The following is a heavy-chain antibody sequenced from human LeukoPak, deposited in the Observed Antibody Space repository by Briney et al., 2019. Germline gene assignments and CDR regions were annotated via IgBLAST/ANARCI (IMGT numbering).Heavy chain of an antibody. CDR2: ISAYNGNT. CDR3: ARDLKYGDYVVNFDY. J-gene: IGHJ4*02. Sequence: GASVKVSCKASGYTFTSYGISWVRQAPGQGLEWMGWISAYNGNTNYAQKLQGRVTMTTDTSTSTAYMELRSLRSDDTAVYYCARDLKYGDYVVNFDYWGQGTLVTVSS. CDR1: GYTFTSYG. V-gene: IGHV1-18*01. D-gene: IGHD4-17*01.